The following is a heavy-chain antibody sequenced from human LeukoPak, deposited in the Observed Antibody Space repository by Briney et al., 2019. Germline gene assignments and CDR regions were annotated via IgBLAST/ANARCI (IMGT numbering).Heavy chain of an antibody. CDR3: ARVGLGSSWYNDY. Sequence: GGSLRLSCLASGFTVSSNYMSWVRQAPGKGLARVSVIYSDGSTYYADSVKGRFTISRDNSKNTLYLQMNSLRAEDTAVYYCARVGLGSSWYNDYWGQGTLVTVSS. CDR1: GFTVSSNY. V-gene: IGHV3-66*01. CDR2: IYSDGST. J-gene: IGHJ4*02. D-gene: IGHD6-13*01.